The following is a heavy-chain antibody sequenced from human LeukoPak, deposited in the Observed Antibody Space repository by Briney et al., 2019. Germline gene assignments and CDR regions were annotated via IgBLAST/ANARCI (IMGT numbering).Heavy chain of an antibody. CDR2: INSGNGDT. V-gene: IGHV1-3*01. Sequence: ASVKVSCKASGYIFTNYAMHWVRQAPGQRPERMGWINSGNGDTKYSQTFQDRVTITRDTSASTAYMELSSLRSEDTAVYYCARGDCSNCYNTDVWGKGTTVTVSS. D-gene: IGHD2-2*01. CDR3: ARGDCSNCYNTDV. CDR1: GYIFTNYA. J-gene: IGHJ6*04.